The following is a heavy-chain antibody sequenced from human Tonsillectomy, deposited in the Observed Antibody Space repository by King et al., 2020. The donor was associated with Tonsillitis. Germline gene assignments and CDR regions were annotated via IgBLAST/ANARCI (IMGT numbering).Heavy chain of an antibody. J-gene: IGHJ4*02. Sequence: QLVQSGPEVKKPGASVKVSCKASGYTFMSYGLSWVRQAPGQGVEWMGWISAHNGNTNYEQKVQGRVTMTRDTSTSTAYMELRSLRSDDTAVYYCARVPGDYDFLRGFEYWGQGTLVTVSS. V-gene: IGHV1-18*04. CDR3: ARVPGDYDFLRGFEY. CDR1: GYTFMSYG. D-gene: IGHD3-3*01. CDR2: ISAHNGNT.